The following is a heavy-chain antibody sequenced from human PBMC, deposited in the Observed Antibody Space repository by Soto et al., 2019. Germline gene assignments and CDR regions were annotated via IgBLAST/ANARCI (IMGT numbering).Heavy chain of an antibody. CDR1: GFTFSSYA. V-gene: IGHV3-23*01. J-gene: IGHJ4*02. D-gene: IGHD3-10*01. CDR2: ISGSGGST. Sequence: GGSLRLSCAASGFTFSSYAMSWVRQAPGKGLEWVSAISGSGGSTYYADSVKGRFTISRDNSKNTLYLQMNSLRAEDTAVYYCAKAFSRITMVRGVPIDYWGQGTLVTVSS. CDR3: AKAFSRITMVRGVPIDY.